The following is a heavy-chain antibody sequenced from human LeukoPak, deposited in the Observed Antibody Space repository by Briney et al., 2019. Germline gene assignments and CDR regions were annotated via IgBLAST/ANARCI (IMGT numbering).Heavy chain of an antibody. CDR1: GFTYSHYG. V-gene: IGHV3-33*06. J-gene: IGHJ4*02. D-gene: IGHD4-11*01. Sequence: GGSLRLSCAASGFTYSHYGMHWVRQAPGKGLEWVAVIWSDGTEKYYADAVKGRFTISRENSRNTLYLQMNSLRGEDTAVYYCAKDAQRGFDYSNSLEYWGQGTLVTVSS. CDR3: AKDAQRGFDYSNSLEY. CDR2: IWSDGTEK.